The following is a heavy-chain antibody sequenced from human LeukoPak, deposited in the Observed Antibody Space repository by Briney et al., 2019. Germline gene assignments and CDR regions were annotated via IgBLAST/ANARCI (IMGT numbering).Heavy chain of an antibody. CDR2: IYYSGST. CDR1: GGSISSSSYY. Sequence: PSETLSLTCTVSGGSISSSSYYWGWIRQPPGKGLEWIGSIYYSGSTYYNPSLKSPVTISVDTSKNHFSLKLSSVTAADTAVYYCARLESGWYRVIDYWGQGTLVTVSS. J-gene: IGHJ4*02. D-gene: IGHD6-19*01. V-gene: IGHV4-39*02. CDR3: ARLESGWYRVIDY.